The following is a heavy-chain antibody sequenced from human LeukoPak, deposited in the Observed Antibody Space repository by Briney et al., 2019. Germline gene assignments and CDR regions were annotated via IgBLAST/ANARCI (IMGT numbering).Heavy chain of an antibody. Sequence: SVKVSCKASGYTFTSYAISWVRQAPGQGLEWMGGIIPIFGTANYAQKFQGRVTITADESTSTAYMELSSLRSEDTAVYYCARGPREEYGEYFQHWGQGTLVTVSS. CDR3: ARGPREEYGEYFQH. CDR1: GYTFTSYA. J-gene: IGHJ1*01. V-gene: IGHV1-69*13. CDR2: IIPIFGTA. D-gene: IGHD2-2*01.